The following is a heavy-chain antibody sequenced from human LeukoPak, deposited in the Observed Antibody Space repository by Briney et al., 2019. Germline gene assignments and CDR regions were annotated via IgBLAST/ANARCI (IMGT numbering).Heavy chain of an antibody. CDR3: AKDPGDGYPKSNYFDY. CDR2: ISWNSGSI. CDR1: GFTFDDYA. J-gene: IGHJ4*02. V-gene: IGHV3-9*01. D-gene: IGHD5-24*01. Sequence: GRSLRLSCAAYGFTFDDYAMHWVRQAPGKGLEWVSGISWNSGSIGYADSVKGRFTISRDNAKNSLYLQMNSLRAEDTALYYCAKDPGDGYPKSNYFDYWGQGTLVTVSS.